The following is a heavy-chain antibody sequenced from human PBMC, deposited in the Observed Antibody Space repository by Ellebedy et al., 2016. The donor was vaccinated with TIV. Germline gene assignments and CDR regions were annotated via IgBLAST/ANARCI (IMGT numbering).Heavy chain of an antibody. V-gene: IGHV1-8*01. D-gene: IGHD3-22*01. Sequence: ASVKVSXXASGYTFTSYDINWVRQATGQGLEWMGWMNSNSGNTGYAQKLQGRVTMTTDTSTSTAYMELRSLRSDDTAVYYCARDRYPYYYDSSGYYSWGGNYYYGMDVWGQGTTVTVSS. J-gene: IGHJ6*02. CDR2: MNSNSGNT. CDR1: GYTFTSYD. CDR3: ARDRYPYYYDSSGYYSWGGNYYYGMDV.